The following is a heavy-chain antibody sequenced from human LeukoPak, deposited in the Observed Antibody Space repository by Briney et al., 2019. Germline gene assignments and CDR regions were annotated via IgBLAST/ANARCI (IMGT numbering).Heavy chain of an antibody. CDR2: ICGYNGNT. V-gene: IGHV1-18*01. CDR1: GYIFTSYG. J-gene: IGHJ3*02. CDR3: AREEALAGTYPFDI. Sequence: ASVKVSCKASGYIFTSYGISWVRQAPGQGLEWMGWICGYNGNTNYAQKLQGRVTMTTDTSTSTAYMELRSLKSDDTAVYYCAREEALAGTYPFDIWGQGTMVTVSS. D-gene: IGHD6-19*01.